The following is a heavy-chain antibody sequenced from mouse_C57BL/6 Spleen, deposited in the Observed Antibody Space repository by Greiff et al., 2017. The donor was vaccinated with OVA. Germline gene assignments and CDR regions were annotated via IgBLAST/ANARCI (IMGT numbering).Heavy chain of an antibody. CDR2: IYPRSGNT. CDR1: GYTFTSYG. Sequence: QVQLQQSGAELARPGASVKLSCKASGYTFTSYGISWVKQRPGQGLEWIGEIYPRSGNTYYNEKFKGKATLTADKSSSTAYMELRSLTSEDSAVYFCARTDDGYHGGYAMDYWGQGTSVTVSS. CDR3: ARTDDGYHGGYAMDY. J-gene: IGHJ4*01. D-gene: IGHD2-3*01. V-gene: IGHV1-81*01.